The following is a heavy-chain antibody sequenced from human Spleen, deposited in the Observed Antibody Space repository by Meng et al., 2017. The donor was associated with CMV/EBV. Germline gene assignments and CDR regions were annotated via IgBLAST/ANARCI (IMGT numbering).Heavy chain of an antibody. CDR2: IRSSGDGT. CDR3: TIDCSSTACKPYYYYGMTG. V-gene: IGHV3-23*01. CDR1: GFTFSRYA. J-gene: IGHJ6*02. Sequence: GGSLRLSCAASGFTFSRYAMKWVRQAPGKGLEWVSSIRSSGDGTYYADSVKGRFTISRDNSRDTLYLQMNRLRVEDTAVYYCTIDCSSTACKPYYYYGMTGWGQGTTVTVSS. D-gene: IGHD2-2*01.